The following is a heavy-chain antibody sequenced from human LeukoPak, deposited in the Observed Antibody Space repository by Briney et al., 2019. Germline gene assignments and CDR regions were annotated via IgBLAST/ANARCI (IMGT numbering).Heavy chain of an antibody. CDR2: IYPGDSDT. V-gene: IGHV5-51*01. J-gene: IGHJ4*02. D-gene: IGHD6-19*01. CDR3: ARPIRGSGWWLYFDY. Sequence: PGESLKISCKGSGYSFTSYWIGWVRQMPGRGLEWMGIIYPGDSDTRYSPSFQGQVTISADKSISTAYLQWSSLKASDTAMYYCARPIRGSGWWLYFDYWGQGTLVTVSS. CDR1: GYSFTSYW.